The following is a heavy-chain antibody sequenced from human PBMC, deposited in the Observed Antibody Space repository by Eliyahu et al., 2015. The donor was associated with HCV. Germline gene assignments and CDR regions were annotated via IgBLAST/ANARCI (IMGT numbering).Heavy chain of an antibody. CDR1: GFTFTTYN. Sequence: EVQLVESGGGLVRAGGSLRLSCAASGFTFTTYNINWVRQAPGKGLEWVSYISGXSANIYYADSMEGRFTISRDNAKNSLYLQMNSLRAEDTAVYYCARDAMGPTYCSGGNCYSRFYYGMDVWGQGTTVTVSS. J-gene: IGHJ6*02. D-gene: IGHD2-15*01. CDR3: ARDAMGPTYCSGGNCYSRFYYGMDV. V-gene: IGHV3-21*01. CDR2: ISGXSANI.